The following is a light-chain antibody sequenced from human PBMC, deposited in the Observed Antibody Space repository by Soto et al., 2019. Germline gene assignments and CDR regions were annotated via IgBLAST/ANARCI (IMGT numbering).Light chain of an antibody. CDR3: CSYAGTSTYV. CDR1: NSDVGNYNL. Sequence: QSALTQPASVSGSPGQPITISCTGTNSDVGNYNLVSWYRQDSGEAPKVMIYEVTKRASGVSGRFSGSKSGNTASLTISGLQAEDEADYYCCSYAGTSTYVFGTGTKLTVL. V-gene: IGLV2-23*02. J-gene: IGLJ1*01. CDR2: EVT.